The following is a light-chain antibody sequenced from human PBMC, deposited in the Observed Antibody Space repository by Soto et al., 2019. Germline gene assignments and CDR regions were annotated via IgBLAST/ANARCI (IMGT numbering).Light chain of an antibody. CDR3: SSYGGRSNVV. J-gene: IGLJ2*01. Sequence: QSALTQPPSASGSPGQSVTISCTGTSSDVGAYKFVSWYQLHPGKAPKLMIYEVNVRPSGVPDRFSGSKSGNTASLTVSGLQVEEEADYYCSSYGGRSNVVFGGGTQLTVL. CDR1: SSDVGAYKF. CDR2: EVN. V-gene: IGLV2-8*01.